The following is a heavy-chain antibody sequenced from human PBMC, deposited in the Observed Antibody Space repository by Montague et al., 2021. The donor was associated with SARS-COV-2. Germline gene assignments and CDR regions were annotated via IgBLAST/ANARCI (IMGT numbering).Heavy chain of an antibody. CDR1: GGSITSNY. Sequence: SETLSLTCTVSGGSITSNYWSWIRQPPGKRLEWIGYINHSGSTSSNPSFRSRVTISVDTSQNQFSLKLSFVTAAATAVYYCARSRSLGSGLSCPRWYFGDRGQGTLVTVTP. D-gene: IGHD5-12*01. CDR2: INHSGST. J-gene: IGHJ4*02. CDR3: ARSRSLGSGLSCPRWYFGD. V-gene: IGHV4-59*13.